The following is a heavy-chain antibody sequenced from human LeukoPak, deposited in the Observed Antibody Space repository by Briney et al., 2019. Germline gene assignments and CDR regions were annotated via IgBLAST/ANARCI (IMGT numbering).Heavy chain of an antibody. D-gene: IGHD4-11*01. CDR1: GFTFSSYG. V-gene: IGHV3-30*02. CDR2: IRYDGSNK. Sequence: GGSLRLSCAASGFTFSSYGMHWVRQAPGKGLEWVAFIRYDGSNKYYADSVKGRFTISRDNSKNTLYLQMNSLRAEDTAVYYCAKDRGMTTVTPFDYWGQGTLVTVSS. CDR3: AKDRGMTTVTPFDY. J-gene: IGHJ4*02.